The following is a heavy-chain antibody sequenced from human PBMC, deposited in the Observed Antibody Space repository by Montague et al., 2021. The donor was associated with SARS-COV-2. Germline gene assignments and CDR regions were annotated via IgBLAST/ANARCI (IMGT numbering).Heavy chain of an antibody. D-gene: IGHD1-1*01. CDR2: IYDSGST. J-gene: IGHJ4*02. Sequence: SETLSLTCTVSGGSISSYYWSWIRQPPGKGLEWIGYIYDSGSTNYKSSFKSRVTISVDTSKNQFSLKLNSVTAADTAVYYCARHRRSRYGNFDYWGQGTLVTVSS. CDR3: ARHRRSRYGNFDY. CDR1: GGSISSYY. V-gene: IGHV4-59*08.